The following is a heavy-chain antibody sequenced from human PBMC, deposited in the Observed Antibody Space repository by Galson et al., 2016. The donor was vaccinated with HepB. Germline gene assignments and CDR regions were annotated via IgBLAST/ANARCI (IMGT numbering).Heavy chain of an antibody. J-gene: IGHJ4*02. CDR3: ARDRYGDYLDY. CDR2: IDPSDSYT. D-gene: IGHD3-16*02. V-gene: IGHV5-10-1*01. Sequence: PGKGLEWMGRIDPSDSYTNYSPSFQGHVTFSADKSLSTDYLQMNSLRAEDTAVYCCARDRYGDYLDYWGQGTLVTVSS.